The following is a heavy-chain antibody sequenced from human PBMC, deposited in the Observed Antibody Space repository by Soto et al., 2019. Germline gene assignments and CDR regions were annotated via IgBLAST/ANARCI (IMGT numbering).Heavy chain of an antibody. V-gene: IGHV3-74*01. D-gene: IGHD2-21*01. CDR2: INSDGTIS. CDR1: GFTFDDYA. Sequence: PGGSLRLSCAASGFTFDDYAMHWVRQAPGKGLEWVSGINSDGTISSYADSVKGRFTISRDNARNTLSLQMNSLRADDTAVYYCARLSGDHSAFFSYGMDAWGQGTTVTVSS. J-gene: IGHJ6*02. CDR3: ARLSGDHSAFFSYGMDA.